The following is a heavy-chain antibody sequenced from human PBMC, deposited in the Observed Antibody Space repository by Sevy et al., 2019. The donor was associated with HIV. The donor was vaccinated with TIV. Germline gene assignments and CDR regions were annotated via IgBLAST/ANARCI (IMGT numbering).Heavy chain of an antibody. CDR1: GYTFTGYY. CDR3: ARDKKDYYDSSGYPPSWFGP. J-gene: IGHJ5*02. Sequence: ASVKVSCKASGYTFTGYYMHWVRQAPGQGLEWMGWINPNSGGTNYAQKFQGRVTMTRDTSISTAYMELSRLRSDDTAVYYCARDKKDYYDSSGYPPSWFGPWGQGTLVTVSS. V-gene: IGHV1-2*02. D-gene: IGHD3-22*01. CDR2: INPNSGGT.